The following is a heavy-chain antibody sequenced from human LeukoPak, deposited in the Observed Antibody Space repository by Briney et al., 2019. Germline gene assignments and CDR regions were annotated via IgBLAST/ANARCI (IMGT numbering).Heavy chain of an antibody. CDR2: IYYSGST. D-gene: IGHD6-13*01. V-gene: IGHV4-59*08. CDR1: GGSISSYY. CDR3: ARSEQQLVPSYFDS. J-gene: IGHJ4*02. Sequence: SGTLSLTCTVSGGSISSYYWSWIRQPPGKGLEWIGYIYYSGSTNYNPSLKSRVTISVDTSKNQFSLKLSSVTAADTAVYYCARSEQQLVPSYFDSWGQGTLITVSS.